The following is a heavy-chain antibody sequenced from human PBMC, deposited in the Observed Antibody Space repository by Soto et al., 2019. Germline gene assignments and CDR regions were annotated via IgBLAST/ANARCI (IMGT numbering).Heavy chain of an antibody. CDR3: ATIGDVTFHY. CDR2: IYSSGST. CDR1: GFTVSDNY. Sequence: GGSLRLSCAAFGFTVSDNYMSWVRQAPGKRLEWVSVIYSSGSTYYPDSVKGRFTISRDNSNNILYLQMDSLRVEDTAVYYCATIGDVTFHYWGQGTPVTVSS. D-gene: IGHD4-4*01. V-gene: IGHV3-66*01. J-gene: IGHJ4*02.